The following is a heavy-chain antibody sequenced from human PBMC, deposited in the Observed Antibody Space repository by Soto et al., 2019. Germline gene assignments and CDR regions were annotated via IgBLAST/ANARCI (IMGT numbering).Heavy chain of an antibody. J-gene: IGHJ4*02. Sequence: EVQLVESGGGLVQPGGSLRLSCAASGFTFSSYSLNWVRQAPGKGLEWVSYISSSSSTIYYADAVKGRFTIARDNAKNSLYLQMNSLRDEDTAVYYCARDIRGVRGVMAYWGQGTLVTVSS. CDR3: ARDIRGVRGVMAY. CDR2: ISSSSSTI. D-gene: IGHD3-10*01. CDR1: GFTFSSYS. V-gene: IGHV3-48*02.